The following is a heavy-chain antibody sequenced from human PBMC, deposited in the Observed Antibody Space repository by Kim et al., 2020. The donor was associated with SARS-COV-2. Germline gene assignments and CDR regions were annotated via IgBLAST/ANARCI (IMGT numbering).Heavy chain of an antibody. J-gene: IGHJ6*02. D-gene: IGHD3-22*01. Sequence: GGSLRLSCAASGFTFDDYAMHWVRQAPGKGLEWVSLISGDGGSTYYADSVKGRFTISRDNSKNSLYLQMNSLRTEDTALYYCAKEYYYDSSGYSGVYYYYGMDVWGQGTTVTVSS. CDR1: GFTFDDYA. CDR2: ISGDGGST. CDR3: AKEYYYDSSGYSGVYYYYGMDV. V-gene: IGHV3-43*02.